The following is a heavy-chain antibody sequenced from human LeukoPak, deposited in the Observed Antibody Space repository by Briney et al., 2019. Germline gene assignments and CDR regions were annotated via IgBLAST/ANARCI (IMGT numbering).Heavy chain of an antibody. V-gene: IGHV3-23*01. CDR1: GFTFSSYA. CDR2: ISGSGGST. CDR3: AKAGIVVVPAAKLKSYYFDY. Sequence: PGGSLRLSCAASGFTFSSYAMSWVRQAPGKGLEWVSAISGSGGSTYYADSVKGRFTIPRDNSKNTLYLQMNSLRAEDTAVYYCAKAGIVVVPAAKLKSYYFDYWGQGTLVTVSS. D-gene: IGHD2-2*01. J-gene: IGHJ4*02.